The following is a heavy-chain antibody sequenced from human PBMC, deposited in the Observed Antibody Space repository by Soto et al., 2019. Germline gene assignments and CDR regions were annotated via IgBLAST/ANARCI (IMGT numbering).Heavy chain of an antibody. Sequence: PGGSLRLSCAASGFTFSSYGMHWVRQAPGKGLEWVAAITYNGSNKHYAASVKGRLTISRDNSKNTLYLQMNTLRAEDTAVYSCAKGLSSGSTRYFDPWGPGTLVTVSS. J-gene: IGHJ5*02. CDR1: GFTFSSYG. CDR3: AKGLSSGSTRYFDP. D-gene: IGHD6-19*01. CDR2: ITYNGSNK. V-gene: IGHV3-30*18.